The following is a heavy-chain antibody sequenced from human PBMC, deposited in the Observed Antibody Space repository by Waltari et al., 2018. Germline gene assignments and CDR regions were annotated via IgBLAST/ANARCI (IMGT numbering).Heavy chain of an antibody. D-gene: IGHD6-13*01. CDR3: ARVRAAGTIYYYGMDV. V-gene: IGHV4-59*01. J-gene: IGHJ6*02. CDR1: GGSISSSY. CDR2: IYYSGST. Sequence: QVQLQESGPGLVKPSVTLSLTCTASGGSISSSYRTWTRHPPGQGLEWIGYIYYSGSTNYNPSLKSRVTISVDTSKNQFSLKLSSVTAADTAVYYCARVRAAGTIYYYGMDVWGQGTTVTVSS.